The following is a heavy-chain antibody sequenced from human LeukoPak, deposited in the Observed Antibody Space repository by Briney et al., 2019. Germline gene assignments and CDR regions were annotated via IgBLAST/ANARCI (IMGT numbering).Heavy chain of an antibody. CDR1: GFTFSSYS. J-gene: IGHJ4*02. V-gene: IGHV3-21*01. CDR2: ISSSSSYI. Sequence: GGSLRLSCAASGFTFSSYSMNWVRQAPGKRLEWVSSISSSSSYIYYADSVKGRFTISRDNAKNSLYLQMNSLRAEDTAVYYCARKRHSSGWYYFDYWGQGTLVTVSS. CDR3: ARKRHSSGWYYFDY. D-gene: IGHD6-19*01.